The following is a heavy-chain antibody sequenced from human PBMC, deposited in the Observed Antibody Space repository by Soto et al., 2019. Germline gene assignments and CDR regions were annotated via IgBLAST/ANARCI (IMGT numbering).Heavy chain of an antibody. CDR3: ARVRGPTSGSGFQGFDY. Sequence: QVQLQESGPGLVKPSQTLSLTCTVSGGSISSGDYYWSWIRQPPGKGLEWIGYIYYSGSTYYNPSLKSRVTISVDTSKNQFSLKLSSVTAADTAVYYCARVRGPTSGSGFQGFDYWGQGTLVTVSS. J-gene: IGHJ4*02. CDR1: GGSISSGDYY. D-gene: IGHD3-22*01. CDR2: IYYSGST. V-gene: IGHV4-30-4*01.